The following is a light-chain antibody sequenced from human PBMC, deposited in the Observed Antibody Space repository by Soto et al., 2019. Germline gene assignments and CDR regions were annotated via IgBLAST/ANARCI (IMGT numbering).Light chain of an antibody. CDR3: SSFTTNNTLYV. CDR1: SSDVGAYNY. Sequence: QSALSQPASVSGSPGQSITISCTGTSSDVGAYNYVFWYQQHPGKAPKLMISDVSNRPSGVSNRFSGSKSGNTASLTISGLHTEDEADYYCSSFTTNNTLYVFGTGTKVTVL. J-gene: IGLJ1*01. V-gene: IGLV2-14*03. CDR2: DVS.